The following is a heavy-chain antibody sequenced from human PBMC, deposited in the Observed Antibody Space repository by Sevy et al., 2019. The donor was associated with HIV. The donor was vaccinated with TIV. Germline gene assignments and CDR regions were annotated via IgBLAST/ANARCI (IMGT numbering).Heavy chain of an antibody. Sequence: GGSLRLSCAASGFAPSTYGMHWVRQAPGKGLEWVAVIGYDGSNKYYADSVKGRFSISRDKSRNTLFMQMDSLRAEDTAVYYCARDARIYGDYLLAYFDYWGQGTLVTVSS. D-gene: IGHD4-17*01. CDR2: IGYDGSNK. CDR3: ARDARIYGDYLLAYFDY. J-gene: IGHJ4*02. CDR1: GFAPSTYG. V-gene: IGHV3-33*01.